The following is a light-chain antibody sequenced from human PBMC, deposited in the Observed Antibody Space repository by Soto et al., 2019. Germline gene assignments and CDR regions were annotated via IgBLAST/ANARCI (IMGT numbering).Light chain of an antibody. V-gene: IGLV4-60*02. J-gene: IGLJ3*02. CDR3: ETWDSNTRV. CDR2: LEGSGSY. Sequence: QPVLTQSSSASASLGSSVKLTCTLSSGHSSYIIAWHQQQPGKAPRYLMKLEGSGSYNKGSGVPDRFSGSSSGADRYLTSSNLQFEDEADYYSETWDSNTRVFGGGTKVTVL. CDR1: SGHSSYI.